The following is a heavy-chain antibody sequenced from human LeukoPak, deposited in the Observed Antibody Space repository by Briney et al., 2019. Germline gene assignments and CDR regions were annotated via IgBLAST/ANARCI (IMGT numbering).Heavy chain of an antibody. CDR2: INEHGTDS. CDR1: GFTFSGHW. Sequence: PAGGSLRLSCAASGFTFSGHWIHWVRQAPGMGLVWVSRINEHGTDSMYAESVKGRFTISRDNAKNTVYLQMNSLRAEDTAVYYCVRDETLWTLDWWGQGTLVSVSS. D-gene: IGHD1-1*01. CDR3: VRDETLWTLDW. J-gene: IGHJ4*02. V-gene: IGHV3-74*03.